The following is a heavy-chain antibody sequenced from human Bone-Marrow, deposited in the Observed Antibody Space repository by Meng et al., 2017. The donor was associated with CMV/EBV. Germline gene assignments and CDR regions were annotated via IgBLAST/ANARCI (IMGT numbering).Heavy chain of an antibody. CDR3: AKSGDSSSTYPMDV. CDR2: INKDGSHE. V-gene: IGHV3-7*01. D-gene: IGHD2-2*01. CDR1: GCSFSDYW. Sequence: GEALKISCAASGCSFSDYWISWVRQAPGKGLEWVANINKDGSHENYEDTVKGRFTISRDNSKNTLYLQMNSLRAEDTAVYYCAKSGDSSSTYPMDVWGQGTTVTVSS. J-gene: IGHJ6*02.